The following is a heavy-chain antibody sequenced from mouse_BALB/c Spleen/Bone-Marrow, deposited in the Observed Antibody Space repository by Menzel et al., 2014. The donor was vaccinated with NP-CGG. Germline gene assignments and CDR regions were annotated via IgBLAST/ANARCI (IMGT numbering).Heavy chain of an antibody. CDR1: GYTFTRYT. CDR2: INPSSAYT. D-gene: IGHD1-1*01. V-gene: IGHV1-4*01. CDR3: TIRYYAMDY. J-gene: IGHJ4*01. Sequence: QVQLKQSGAELARPGASVKMSCQASGYTFTRYTMHWEKQRPGQGLEWIGYINPSSAYTNYNQKFKDKATLTADKSSSTDYMQLSSLTSEDSAVYYCTIRYYAMDYWGQGTSVTVSS.